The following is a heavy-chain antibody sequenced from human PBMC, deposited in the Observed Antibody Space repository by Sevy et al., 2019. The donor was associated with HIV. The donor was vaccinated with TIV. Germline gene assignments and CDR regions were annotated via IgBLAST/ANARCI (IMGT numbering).Heavy chain of an antibody. D-gene: IGHD3-16*02. J-gene: IGHJ4*02. V-gene: IGHV4-4*07. Sequence: SETLSLTCTVSGGSISNYRWSWIRQPAGKGPEWIGRTYTSGSPNYNPSLKSRVAMSVDTSKNQFSLKLSSVTAADTAVYYCARGGVSTTTPFDYWGQGTLVTVSS. CDR1: GGSISNYR. CDR2: TYTSGSP. CDR3: ARGGVSTTTPFDY.